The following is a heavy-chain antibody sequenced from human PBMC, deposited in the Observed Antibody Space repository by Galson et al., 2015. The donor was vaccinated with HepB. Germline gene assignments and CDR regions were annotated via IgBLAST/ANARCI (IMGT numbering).Heavy chain of an antibody. CDR3: ARVPDTAMATAFIAFDI. CDR2: IYYSGST. Sequence: SETLSLTCTVSGGSISSYYWSWIRQPPGKGLEWIGYIYYSGSTNYNPSLKSRVTISVDTSKNQFSLKLSSVTAADTAVYYCARVPDTAMATAFIAFDIWGQGTMVTVSS. CDR1: GGSISSYY. J-gene: IGHJ3*02. V-gene: IGHV4-59*01. D-gene: IGHD5-18*01.